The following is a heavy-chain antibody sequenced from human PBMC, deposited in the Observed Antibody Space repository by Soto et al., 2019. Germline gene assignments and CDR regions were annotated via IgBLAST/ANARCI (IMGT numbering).Heavy chain of an antibody. J-gene: IGHJ4*02. CDR2: INHSGST. CDR3: ARAVSYDSSGYYFDY. CDR1: GGSFSGYY. V-gene: IGHV4-34*01. D-gene: IGHD3-22*01. Sequence: NPSETLSLTCAVYGGSFSGYYWSWIRQPPGKGLEWIGEINHSGSTNYNPSLKSRVTISVDTSKNQFSLKLSSVTAADTAVYYCARAVSYDSSGYYFDYWGQGTLVTVSS.